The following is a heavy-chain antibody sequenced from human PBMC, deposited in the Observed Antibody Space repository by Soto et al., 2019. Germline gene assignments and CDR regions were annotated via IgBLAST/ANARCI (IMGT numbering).Heavy chain of an antibody. D-gene: IGHD2-21*02. Sequence: ASVKVSCKASGYTFTGYYMHWVRQAPGQGLEWMGWINPNSGGTNYAQKFQGRVTMTRNTSISTAYMELSSLRSEDTAMYYCARWYGGNSGDYWGQGTLVTVSS. CDR2: INPNSGGT. V-gene: IGHV1-2*02. CDR3: ARWYGGNSGDY. CDR1: GYTFTGYY. J-gene: IGHJ4*02.